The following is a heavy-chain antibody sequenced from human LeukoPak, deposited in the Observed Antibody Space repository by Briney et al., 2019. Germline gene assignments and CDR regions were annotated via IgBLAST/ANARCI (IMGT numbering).Heavy chain of an antibody. V-gene: IGHV1-2*02. Sequence: GASVKVSCKASGYTFTGYYMHWVRQAPGQGLEWMGWINPNSGGTNYAQKFQGRVTMTRDTSISTAYMELSRLRSDDTAVYYCASTNSISGYDAFDIWGQGTMVTVSS. CDR2: INPNSGGT. CDR1: GYTFTGYY. D-gene: IGHD5-12*01. CDR3: ASTNSISGYDAFDI. J-gene: IGHJ3*02.